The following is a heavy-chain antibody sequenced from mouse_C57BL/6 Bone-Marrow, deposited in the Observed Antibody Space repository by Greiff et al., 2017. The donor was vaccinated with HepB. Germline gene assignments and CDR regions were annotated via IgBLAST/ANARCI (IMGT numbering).Heavy chain of an antibody. V-gene: IGHV1-22*01. CDR2: INPNNGGT. CDR3: ARNYYGSGDY. CDR1: GYTFTDYN. Sequence: EVQLVESGPELVKPGASVKMSCKASGYTFTDYNMHWVKQSHGKSLEWIGYINPNNGGTSYNQKFKGKATLTVNKSSSTAYMELRSLTSEDSAVYYCARNYYGSGDYWGQGTTLTVSS. D-gene: IGHD1-1*01. J-gene: IGHJ2*01.